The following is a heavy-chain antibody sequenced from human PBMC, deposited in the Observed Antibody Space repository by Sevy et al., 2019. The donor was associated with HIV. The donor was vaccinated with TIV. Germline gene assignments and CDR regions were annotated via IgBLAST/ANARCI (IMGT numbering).Heavy chain of an antibody. V-gene: IGHV3-66*01. D-gene: IGHD3-22*01. CDR1: GFTVSDNY. CDR3: ARDRYYDASGYYYYYYGMDV. J-gene: IGHJ6*02. CDR2: IDSDGSA. Sequence: GGSLRLSCAASGFTVSDNYMAWVRLAPGKGLEWVSLIDSDGSAYYADSVKGRFTISRDNVKNTLYPQINALRAEDTGLYFCARDRYYDASGYYYYYYGMDVWGQGTTVTVPS.